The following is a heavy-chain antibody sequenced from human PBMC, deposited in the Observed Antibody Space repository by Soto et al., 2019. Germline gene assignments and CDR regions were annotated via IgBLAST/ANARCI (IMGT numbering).Heavy chain of an antibody. Sequence: LRLSCATSGFTFSNNAMHWVRQAPGKGLEWVAQIWYDGSNKYYADSVKGRFTISRDNSKNTVYLQMNSLRAEDMAVYYCARDGQNQSPYAMDVWGQGTTVTVSS. CDR1: GFTFSNNA. J-gene: IGHJ6*02. CDR2: IWYDGSNK. CDR3: ARDGQNQSPYAMDV. V-gene: IGHV3-33*01.